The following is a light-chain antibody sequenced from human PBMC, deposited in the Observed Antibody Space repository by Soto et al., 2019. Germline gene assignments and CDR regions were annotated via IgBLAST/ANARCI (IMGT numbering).Light chain of an antibody. CDR1: SGHSTYA. CDR3: QTWGTGIPVI. J-gene: IGLJ2*01. V-gene: IGLV4-69*01. CDR2: LNSDGSH. Sequence: QTVVTQSPSASASLGASVKLTCTLSSGHSTYAIAWHQQQPEKGPRYLMKLNSDGSHSKGDGIPDRFSGSSPGAERYLTISSLQSEDEADYFCQTWGTGIPVIFGGGTKLTVL.